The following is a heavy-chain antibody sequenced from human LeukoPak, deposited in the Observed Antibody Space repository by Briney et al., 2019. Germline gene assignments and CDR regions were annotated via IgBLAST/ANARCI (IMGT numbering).Heavy chain of an antibody. Sequence: GGSLRLSCAASGFTFSDYYMSWIRQAPGKGLVWVSYISSSSSYTNYADSVKGRFTISRDNAKNSLYLQMNSLRAEDTAVYYCARDGHYDILTGYVVGYFDYWGQGTLVTVSS. CDR2: ISSSSSYT. D-gene: IGHD3-9*01. CDR1: GFTFSDYY. CDR3: ARDGHYDILTGYVVGYFDY. J-gene: IGHJ4*02. V-gene: IGHV3-11*05.